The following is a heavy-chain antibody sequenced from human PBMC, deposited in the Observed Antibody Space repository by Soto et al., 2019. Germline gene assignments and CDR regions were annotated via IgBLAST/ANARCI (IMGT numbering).Heavy chain of an antibody. CDR2: ISSSGSTI. D-gene: IGHD3-3*01. J-gene: IGHJ6*02. CDR1: GFTFSDYY. Sequence: GGSLRLSCAASGFTFSDYYMSWIRQAPGKGLEWVSYISSSGSTIYYADSVKGRFTIPRDNAKNSLYLQMNNLRAEDTAVYYCARDKRITIFGVVIPQYYYSGMDVWGQGTTVTVSS. V-gene: IGHV3-11*01. CDR3: ARDKRITIFGVVIPQYYYSGMDV.